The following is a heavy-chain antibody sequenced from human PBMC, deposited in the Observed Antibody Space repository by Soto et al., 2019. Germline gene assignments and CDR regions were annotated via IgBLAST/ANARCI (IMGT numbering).Heavy chain of an antibody. CDR2: LYGSGGGI. D-gene: IGHD5-12*01. V-gene: IGHV3-23*01. CDR3: AKDAVSRDGVWLAHD. J-gene: IGHJ1*01. CDR1: GFSFSDYA. Sequence: GGSLRLSCAASGFSFSDYAMIWVRQAPGKGLEWVSGLYGSGGGIHYADSVKGRFTISRDNYANSVYLQMNSLRVEDTAIYYCAKDAVSRDGVWLAHDWGQGTVVTVSS.